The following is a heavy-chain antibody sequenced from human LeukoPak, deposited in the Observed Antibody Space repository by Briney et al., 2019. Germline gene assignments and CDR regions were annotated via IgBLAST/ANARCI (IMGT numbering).Heavy chain of an antibody. CDR1: GYTFTGYY. CDR3: ARGRVDTAMVLDY. J-gene: IGHJ4*02. V-gene: IGHV1-2*02. Sequence: ASVKVSCKASGYTFTGYYTHWVRQAPGQGLEWMGWINPNSGGTNYAQKFQGRVTMTRDTSISTAYMELSRLRSDDTAVYYCARGRVDTAMVLDYWGQGTLVTVSS. CDR2: INPNSGGT. D-gene: IGHD5-18*01.